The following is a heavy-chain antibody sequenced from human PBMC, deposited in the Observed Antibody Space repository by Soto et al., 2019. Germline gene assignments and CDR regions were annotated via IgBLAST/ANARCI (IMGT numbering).Heavy chain of an antibody. D-gene: IGHD2-15*01. CDR2: ISAYNGNT. Sequence: ASVKVSCRASRYMFVTYGSNWVRQAPGQGLEWMGWISAYNGNTGYAQKFQGRVTMTRNTSISTAYMERSSLRSEDTAVYYCARGQGLIAAFFDYWGQGTLVTVSS. CDR3: ARGQGLIAAFFDY. V-gene: IGHV1-8*01. J-gene: IGHJ4*02. CDR1: RYMFVTYG.